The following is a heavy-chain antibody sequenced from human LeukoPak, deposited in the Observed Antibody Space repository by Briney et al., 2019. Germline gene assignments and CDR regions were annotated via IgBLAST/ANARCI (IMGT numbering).Heavy chain of an antibody. D-gene: IGHD5-18*01. V-gene: IGHV3-7*01. Sequence: GGSLRLACAASGFAFSDSWMTWIRQAPGKGLQWVAFIKGDGSAKKYVDSVKGRFTISRDNAKNSLFLQMNSLRAEDTAVYYCARDRGWIQHDIWGQGTMVTVSS. CDR3: ARDRGWIQHDI. CDR1: GFAFSDSW. CDR2: IKGDGSAK. J-gene: IGHJ3*02.